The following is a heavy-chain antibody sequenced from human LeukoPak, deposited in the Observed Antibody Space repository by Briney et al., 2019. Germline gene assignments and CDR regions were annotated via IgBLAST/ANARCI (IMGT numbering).Heavy chain of an antibody. CDR3: ARDRTGIAVAGKIDF. J-gene: IGHJ4*02. V-gene: IGHV4-39*07. D-gene: IGHD6-19*01. CDR2: MYYRGNT. Sequence: SETLSLTCTVSGGSISTITYYWGWIRQPPGKGLEWVGHMYYRGNTFYNPSLKSRVTISVDTSKNQFSLKLSSVTAADTAVYYCARDRTGIAVAGKIDFWGQGTLVTVSS. CDR1: GGSISTITYY.